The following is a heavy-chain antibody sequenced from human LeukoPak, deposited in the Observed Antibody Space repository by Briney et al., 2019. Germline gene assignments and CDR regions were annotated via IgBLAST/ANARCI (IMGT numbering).Heavy chain of an antibody. Sequence: LAGGPLRLSCAASGFTFSSYWMSWVRQAPGKGLEWVTNIKKDGSEKYYVDSVKGRFTISRDNSKNTLYLQMNSLRAEDTAVYYCAKDRRGTVVRGPIMQTRDYYFEYWGQGTLVTVSS. CDR3: AKDRRGTVVRGPIMQTRDYYFEY. CDR2: IKKDGSEK. J-gene: IGHJ4*02. V-gene: IGHV3-7*01. D-gene: IGHD3-10*01. CDR1: GFTFSSYW.